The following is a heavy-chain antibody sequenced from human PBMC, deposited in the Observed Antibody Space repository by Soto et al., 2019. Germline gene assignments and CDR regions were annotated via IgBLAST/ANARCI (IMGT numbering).Heavy chain of an antibody. D-gene: IGHD3-22*01. CDR1: GGSISSGDYY. V-gene: IGHV4-30-4*01. Sequence: QVQLQESGPGLVKPSQTLSLTCTVSGGSISSGDYYWSWIRQPPGKGLEWIGYIYYSGSTYYNPSLQSRVTISVDTSTNQFSLKLSSVTAADTAVYYCARETPNDSSGYQYYYYYGMDVWGQGTTVTVSS. CDR2: IYYSGST. J-gene: IGHJ6*02. CDR3: ARETPNDSSGYQYYYYYGMDV.